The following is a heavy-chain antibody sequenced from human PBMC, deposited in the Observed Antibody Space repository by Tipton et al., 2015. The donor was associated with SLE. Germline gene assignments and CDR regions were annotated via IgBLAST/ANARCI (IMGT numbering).Heavy chain of an antibody. D-gene: IGHD2-2*01. Sequence: TLSLTCTVSGGSIIGSSHFCGWIRQPPGMGLEWIGSMFHSGSTFYNPSLQSRVTISVDTSKNQFSLKLNSVTAADTAVYYCARGGLKYRRGDSPMDVWGKGTTVTVSS. V-gene: IGHV4-39*07. CDR3: ARGGLKYRRGDSPMDV. J-gene: IGHJ6*03. CDR1: GGSIIGSSHF. CDR2: MFHSGST.